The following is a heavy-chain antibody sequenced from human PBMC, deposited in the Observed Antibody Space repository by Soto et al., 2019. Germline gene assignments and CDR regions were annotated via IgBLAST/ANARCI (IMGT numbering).Heavy chain of an antibody. J-gene: IGHJ6*02. Sequence: QVQLVQSGAEVKKPGASVKVSCKAPGYTFTGYYMHWVRQAPGQGPEWMGWINPNSGGTNYAQKFQGWVTMTRDTSISTAYMELSRLRSDDTAVYYCARSGPQFTYYYGMDVWGQGTTVTVSS. CDR3: ARSGPQFTYYYGMDV. CDR1: GYTFTGYY. CDR2: INPNSGGT. V-gene: IGHV1-2*04. D-gene: IGHD7-27*01.